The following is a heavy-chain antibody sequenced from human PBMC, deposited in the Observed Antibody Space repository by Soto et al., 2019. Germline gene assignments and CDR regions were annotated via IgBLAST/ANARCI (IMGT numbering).Heavy chain of an antibody. D-gene: IGHD6-25*01. Sequence: VRLVESGGGVVQPGRSLRLSCAVSGFNFGNYAMHWVRQAPGKGLEWVAAINWNSDKVAYAGSVVGRFTIFRDSAKNSLHLQMNDLTTEDTAFYYCAKDKGGTPYYIDSWGQGILVTVSS. J-gene: IGHJ4*02. CDR3: AKDKGGTPYYIDS. CDR1: GFNFGNYA. V-gene: IGHV3-9*01. CDR2: INWNSDKV.